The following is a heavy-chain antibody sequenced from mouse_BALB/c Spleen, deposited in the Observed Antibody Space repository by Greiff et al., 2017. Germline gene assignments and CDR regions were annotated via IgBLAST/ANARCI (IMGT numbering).Heavy chain of an antibody. CDR1: GYTFTSYW. CDR2: IYPSDSYT. V-gene: IGHV1-69*02. CDR3: TRWGLRRDYYAMDY. D-gene: IGHD3-1*01. J-gene: IGHJ4*01. Sequence: QVQLKQPGAELVRPGASVKLSCKASGYTFTSYWINWVKQRPGQGLEWIGNIYPSDSYTNYNQKFKDKATLTVDKSSSTAYMQLSSPTSEDSAVYYCTRWGLRRDYYAMDYWGQGTSVTVSS.